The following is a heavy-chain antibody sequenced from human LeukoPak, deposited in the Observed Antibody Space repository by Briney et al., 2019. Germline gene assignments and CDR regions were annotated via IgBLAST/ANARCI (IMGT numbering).Heavy chain of an antibody. CDR3: ARDSLGYCSGGSCYTPPNDY. CDR1: GGTFSSYA. J-gene: IGHJ4*02. CDR2: IIPILGIA. V-gene: IGHV1-69*04. Sequence: SVKVSCKASGGTFSSYAISWVRQAPGQGLEWMGRIIPILGIANYAQKFQGRVTITADKSTSTAYMELSSLRSEDTAVYYCARDSLGYCSGGSCYTPPNDYWGQGTLVTVSS. D-gene: IGHD2-15*01.